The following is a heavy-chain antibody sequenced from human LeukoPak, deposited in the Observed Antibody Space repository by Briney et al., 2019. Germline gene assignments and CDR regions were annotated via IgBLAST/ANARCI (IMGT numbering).Heavy chain of an antibody. CDR1: GYSISSGYY. J-gene: IGHJ4*02. CDR3: ARDEYYYDSSGSGDY. D-gene: IGHD3-22*01. CDR2: IYHSGST. V-gene: IGHV4-38-2*02. Sequence: SETLSLTCTVSGYSISSGYYWGWIRQPPGKGLEWIGSIYHSGSTYYNPSLKSRVTISVDTSKNQFSLKLSSVTAADTAVYYCARDEYYYDSSGSGDYWGQGTLVTVSP.